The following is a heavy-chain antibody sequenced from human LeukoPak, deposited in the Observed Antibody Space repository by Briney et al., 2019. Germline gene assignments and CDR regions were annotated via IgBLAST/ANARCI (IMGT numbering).Heavy chain of an antibody. J-gene: IGHJ4*02. CDR2: INSAGSGT. CDR1: GFTFSNAW. CDR3: IRGPTYFDS. V-gene: IGHV3-74*01. Sequence: GGSLRLSCAASGFTFSNAWMSWVRQAPGKGLVWVSRINSAGSGTSYGDSVKGRFTISRDNAKGTLYLQMHSLRVEDTAIYYCIRGPTYFDSWGQGTLVTVFS.